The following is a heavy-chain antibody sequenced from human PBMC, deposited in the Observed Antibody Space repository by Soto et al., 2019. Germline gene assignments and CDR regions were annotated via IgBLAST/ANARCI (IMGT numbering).Heavy chain of an antibody. CDR3: AKVIVVVPADLLYYYYCMDV. V-gene: IGHV3-23*01. J-gene: IGHJ6*02. D-gene: IGHD2-2*01. CDR2: ISSSGGST. CDR1: GFTFSSYA. Sequence: EVQLLESGGGLVQPGGSLRLSCAASGFTFSSYAMSWVRQAPGKGLEWVSAISSSGGSTYYADSVKGRFTISRDNSKNTLYLQMNSRRAEDTAVYYCAKVIVVVPADLLYYYYCMDVWGQGTTVTVSS.